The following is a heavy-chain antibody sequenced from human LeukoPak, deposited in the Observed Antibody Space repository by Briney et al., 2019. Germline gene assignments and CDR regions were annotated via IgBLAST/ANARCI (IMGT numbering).Heavy chain of an antibody. Sequence: SETLSLTCTVSGGSISSSSYYWGWIRQPPGKGLEWIGSIYYSGSTYYNPSLKSRVTISVDTSKNQFSLKLSSVTAADTAVYYCARHCMALGVVITYYYYYGMDVWGQGTTVTVSS. D-gene: IGHD3-3*01. V-gene: IGHV4-39*01. CDR3: ARHCMALGVVITYYYYYGMDV. CDR2: IYYSGST. J-gene: IGHJ6*02. CDR1: GGSISSSSYY.